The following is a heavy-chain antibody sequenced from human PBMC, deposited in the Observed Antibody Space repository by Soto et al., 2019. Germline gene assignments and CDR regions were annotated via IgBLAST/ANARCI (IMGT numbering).Heavy chain of an antibody. CDR2: IIPIFGTA. J-gene: IGHJ4*02. D-gene: IGHD3-22*01. V-gene: IGHV1-69*13. CDR1: GGTFSSYA. Sequence: SVKVSCKASGGTFSSYAISWVRQAPGQGLEWMGGIIPIFGTANYAQKFQGRVTITADESTSTAYMELSSLRSEDTAVYYCARATYYYDSSGYYPVDYWGQGTLVTVSS. CDR3: ARATYYYDSSGYYPVDY.